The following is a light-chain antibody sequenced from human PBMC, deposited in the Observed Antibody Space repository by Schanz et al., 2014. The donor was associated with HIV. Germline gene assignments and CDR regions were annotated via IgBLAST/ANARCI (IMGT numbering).Light chain of an antibody. J-gene: IGKJ2*03. Sequence: DIQMTQSPSTLSASVGDRITITCRASQSISGWLAWYQQKPGEAPNLLISEASTLKSGVPSRFSGSGSGTDFTLTISSLQPDDFATYYCLQYNDYAYSFGQGTKIEIK. V-gene: IGKV1-5*03. CDR3: LQYNDYAYS. CDR2: EAS. CDR1: QSISGW.